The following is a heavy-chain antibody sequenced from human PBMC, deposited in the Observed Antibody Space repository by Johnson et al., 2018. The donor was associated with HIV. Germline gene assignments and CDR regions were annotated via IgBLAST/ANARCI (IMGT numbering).Heavy chain of an antibody. CDR1: GFTFSDYY. J-gene: IGHJ3*02. CDR2: ISESGTTI. Sequence: QVQLVESGGGLVKPGGSLRLSCAASGFTFSDYYMSWIRQAPGKGLEWVSYISESGTTIYYADSVKGRFTISRDNAKNSLYLQMNSLRAEDTAVYFCARVTKYYFDSRVDAFDIWGQGTMVTVSS. D-gene: IGHD3-22*01. CDR3: ARVTKYYFDSRVDAFDI. V-gene: IGHV3-11*04.